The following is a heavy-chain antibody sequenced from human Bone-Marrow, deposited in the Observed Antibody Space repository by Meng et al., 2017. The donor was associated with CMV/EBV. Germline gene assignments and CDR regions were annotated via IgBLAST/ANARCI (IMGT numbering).Heavy chain of an antibody. CDR3: ARDGITTWHWSFDY. Sequence: GSLRLSCTVSGDSVSSVSYYWSWIRQPPGKGLEWIGFIYYSGSTNYNPSLKSRVTISLDTSKNQFFRKLSFVTGAGTARYYCARDGITTWHWSFDYWGQGALVTVSS. V-gene: IGHV4-61*01. CDR1: GDSVSSVSYY. J-gene: IGHJ4*02. CDR2: IYYSGST. D-gene: IGHD3-10*01.